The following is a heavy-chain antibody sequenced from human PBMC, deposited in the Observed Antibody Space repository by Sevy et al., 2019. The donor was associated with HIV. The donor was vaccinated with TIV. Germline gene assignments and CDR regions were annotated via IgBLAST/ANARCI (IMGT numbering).Heavy chain of an antibody. CDR3: ARAVGDGYNYGYFDS. D-gene: IGHD5-12*01. CDR1: GGSIRSGRYY. CDR2: IFPSGGS. Sequence: SETLSLTCTVSGGSIRSGRYYWTWIRQPAGKGLEWIGRIFPSGGSNFNPSMMIRVSMSIATSKKQFSLRLTSVTAADTAVYYCARAVGDGYNYGYFDSWGPGTLVTVSS. J-gene: IGHJ4*02. V-gene: IGHV4-61*02.